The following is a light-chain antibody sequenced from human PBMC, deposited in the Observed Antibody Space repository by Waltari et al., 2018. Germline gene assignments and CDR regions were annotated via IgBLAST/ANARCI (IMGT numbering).Light chain of an antibody. CDR1: SLRSYY. CDR3: NSRDSSGNHLGV. CDR2: GKN. J-gene: IGLJ3*02. V-gene: IGLV3-19*01. Sequence: SSELTQDPAVSVALGQTVRITCQGDSLRSYYASWYQQKPGQAPVLVIYGKNNRTAGSPDRFSGSSSGNTASLTITGAQAEDEADYYCNSRDSSGNHLGVFGGGTKLTVL.